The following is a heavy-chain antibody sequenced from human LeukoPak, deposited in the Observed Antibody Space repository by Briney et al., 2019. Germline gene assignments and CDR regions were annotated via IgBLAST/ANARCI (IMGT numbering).Heavy chain of an antibody. J-gene: IGHJ5*02. CDR3: ARNYGSGSYRFDP. CDR2: IYHSGST. V-gene: IGHV4-30-2*01. CDR1: GGSISSGGYS. D-gene: IGHD3-10*01. Sequence: SETLSLTCAVSGGSISSGGYSWSWIRQPPGKGLEWIGYIYHSGSTYYNPSLKSRVTISVDRSKNQFSLKLSSETAADTAVYYCARNYGSGSYRFDPWGQGTLVTVSS.